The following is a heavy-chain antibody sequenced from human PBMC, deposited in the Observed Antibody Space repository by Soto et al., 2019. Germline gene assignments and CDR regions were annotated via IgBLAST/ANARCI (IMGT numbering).Heavy chain of an antibody. D-gene: IGHD3-16*02. CDR1: GYSFTSYW. J-gene: IGHJ4*02. Sequence: PGESLKISCKGSGYSFTSYWIGWVRQMPGKGLEWMGIIYPGDSDTRYSPSFQGQVTISADKSISTAYLQWSSLKASDTAMYYCARQREDDYVWGSYRPLDYWGQGTLVTVS. CDR3: ARQREDDYVWGSYRPLDY. V-gene: IGHV5-51*01. CDR2: IYPGDSDT.